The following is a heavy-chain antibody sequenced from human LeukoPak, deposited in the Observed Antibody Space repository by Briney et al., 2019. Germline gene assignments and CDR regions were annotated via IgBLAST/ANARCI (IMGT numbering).Heavy chain of an antibody. J-gene: IGHJ4*01. V-gene: IGHV4-59*12. CDR1: GGSLKNYY. CDR3: AREYADYVRGSFSDY. D-gene: IGHD3-16*01. Sequence: PSETLSLTCTVSGGSLKNYYWSWMRQPPGKGLEWIAYINDNGHSGYNPSLESRVTISVDTAKNHFSLRLRSVTAADTAVYFCAREYADYVRGSFSDYWGQGILVTVSS. CDR2: INDNGHS.